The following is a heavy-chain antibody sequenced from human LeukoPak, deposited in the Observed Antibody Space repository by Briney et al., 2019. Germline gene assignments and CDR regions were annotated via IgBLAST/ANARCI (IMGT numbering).Heavy chain of an antibody. J-gene: IGHJ4*02. CDR3: AKLPLSHYDSSGYLPIFDY. Sequence: PGGSLRLSCAASGFSFSTYTMKWVRQAPGKGLEWVSYISGSSSTIYYADSVKGRFTISRDNSKNTLYLQMNSLRAEDTAVYYCAKLPLSHYDSSGYLPIFDYWGQGTLVTVSS. CDR1: GFSFSTYT. CDR2: ISGSSSTI. D-gene: IGHD3-22*01. V-gene: IGHV3-48*01.